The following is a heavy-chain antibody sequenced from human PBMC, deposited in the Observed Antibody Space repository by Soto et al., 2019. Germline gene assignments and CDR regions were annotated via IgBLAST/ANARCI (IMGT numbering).Heavy chain of an antibody. Sequence: GEALKISCKGSGYSFTTYWISLVRQMPGKGLEWMGRIDPSDSYTNYSPSFQGHVTISADKSISTAYLQWSSLKGSETAMYYCARVDSYGPHPCSCGTDFCGQGTTVTVSS. D-gene: IGHD5-18*01. CDR2: IDPSDSYT. CDR3: ARVDSYGPHPCSCGTDF. CDR1: GYSFTTYW. J-gene: IGHJ6*02. V-gene: IGHV5-10-1*01.